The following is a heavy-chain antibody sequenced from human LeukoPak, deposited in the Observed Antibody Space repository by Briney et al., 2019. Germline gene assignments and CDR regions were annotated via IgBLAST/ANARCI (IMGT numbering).Heavy chain of an antibody. Sequence: VASVKVSCKASGYTFTHNFMHWVRQAPGQGLEWMGIINPSGDNTWYAQKFQGRVTMTRDMATSTDYMEVNSLRSEDTAVYYCARDNSMGDSAWWFDPWGQGTLVTVSS. J-gene: IGHJ5*02. CDR3: ARDNSMGDSAWWFDP. CDR1: GYTFTHNF. D-gene: IGHD5-12*01. V-gene: IGHV1-46*01. CDR2: INPSGDNT.